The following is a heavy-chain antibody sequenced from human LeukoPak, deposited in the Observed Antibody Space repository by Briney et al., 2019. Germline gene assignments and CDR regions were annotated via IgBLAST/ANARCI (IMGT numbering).Heavy chain of an antibody. CDR1: GYPFTSYY. D-gene: IGHD3-9*01. Sequence: ASVKVSCKASGYPFTSYYMHWVRQAPGQGLEWMGIINPSGGSTSYAQKFQGRVTMTRDTSTGTVYMELSSLRSEDTAVYYWARGESNYPILTGYLDYWCQESLVTVSS. CDR2: INPSGGST. J-gene: IGHJ4*02. CDR3: ARGESNYPILTGYLDY. V-gene: IGHV1-46*03.